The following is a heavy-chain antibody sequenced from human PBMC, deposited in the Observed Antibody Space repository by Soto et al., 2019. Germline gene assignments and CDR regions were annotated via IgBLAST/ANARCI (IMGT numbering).Heavy chain of an antibody. CDR1: DDFISSYY. CDR3: ARLQRRWLNADY. J-gene: IGHJ4*02. CDR2: VSTNGAT. V-gene: IGHV4-4*07. D-gene: IGHD6-19*01. Sequence: PSETLSLTCTVSDDFISSYYWNWIRQPAGKGLEWIGRVSTNGATNYNPSLESRVTMSVETSKNQFSLKLTSVTAADTAVYFCARLQRRWLNADYWGQGALVTVSS.